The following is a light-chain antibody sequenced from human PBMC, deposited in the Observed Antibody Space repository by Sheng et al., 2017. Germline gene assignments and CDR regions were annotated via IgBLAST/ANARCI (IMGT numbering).Light chain of an antibody. CDR2: LGS. CDR1: QSVFGSQ. Sequence: VLTQSPRTLSLSPGERATLSCRASQSVFGSQLAWYQQKPGQSPQLLIYLGSNRASGVPDRFSGSGSGTDFTLEISRVEAEDVGVYYCMQALQTPLTFGGGTKVEIK. V-gene: IGKV2-28*01. CDR3: MQALQTPLT. J-gene: IGKJ4*01.